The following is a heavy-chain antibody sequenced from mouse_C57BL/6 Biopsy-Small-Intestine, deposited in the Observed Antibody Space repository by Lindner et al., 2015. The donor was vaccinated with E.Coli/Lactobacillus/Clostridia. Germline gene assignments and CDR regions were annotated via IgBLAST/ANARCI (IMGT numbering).Heavy chain of an antibody. V-gene: IGHV1-14*01. Sequence: VQLQESGPELVKPGASVKMSCKASGSTFTNYVIHWVKQEPGQGLEWIGYINPYNDGTKYNEKSKGKATLTSDKSSSTAYMELSSLTSEDSAVYYCARRGNPYFDVWGAGTTVTVSS. J-gene: IGHJ1*01. CDR2: INPYNDGT. CDR3: ARRGNPYFDV. CDR1: GSTFTNYV.